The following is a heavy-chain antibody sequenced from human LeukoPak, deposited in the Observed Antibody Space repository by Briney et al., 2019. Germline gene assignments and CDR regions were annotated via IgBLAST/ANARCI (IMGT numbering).Heavy chain of an antibody. J-gene: IGHJ4*02. D-gene: IGHD3-22*01. CDR2: IRYDGSNK. V-gene: IGHV3-30*02. Sequence: GGSLRLSCAASGFTFSSYGMHWVRQAPGKGLEWVAFIRYDGSNKYYADSVKGRFTISRDNSKNTLYLQMNSLRAEDTAVYYCAKGEYYDSSGPHYWGQGTLVTVSS. CDR3: AKGEYYDSSGPHY. CDR1: GFTFSSYG.